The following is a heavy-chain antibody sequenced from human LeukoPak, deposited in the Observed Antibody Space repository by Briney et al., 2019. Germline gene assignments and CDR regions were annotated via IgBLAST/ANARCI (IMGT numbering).Heavy chain of an antibody. D-gene: IGHD4/OR15-4a*01. J-gene: IGHJ4*02. Sequence: PGGSLRLSCKVSGFTFSNEWMNWVRQAPGKGLEWVGRTKRNSDGGTTDYAAPVKGRFTISGDDSKDTLYLQMNSLKTEDTAVYYCATTRTRNDYGYANDYWGQGTLVTVSS. CDR2: TKRNSDGGTT. CDR3: ATTRTRNDYGYANDY. CDR1: GFTFSNEW. V-gene: IGHV3-15*01.